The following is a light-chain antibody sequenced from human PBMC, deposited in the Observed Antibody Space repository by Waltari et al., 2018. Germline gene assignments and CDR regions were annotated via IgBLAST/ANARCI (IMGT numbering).Light chain of an antibody. CDR1: SSDVGGYNY. V-gene: IGLV2-11*01. CDR3: CSYAGSEV. Sequence: QSALTQPRSVSGSPGQSVTISCTGTSSDVGGYNYVSWYQQHPGKAPKRMIYDVSKRPSGVPDRFSGSKSGNTASLTISGLQAEDEADYYCCSYAGSEVFGTGTKVTVL. CDR2: DVS. J-gene: IGLJ1*01.